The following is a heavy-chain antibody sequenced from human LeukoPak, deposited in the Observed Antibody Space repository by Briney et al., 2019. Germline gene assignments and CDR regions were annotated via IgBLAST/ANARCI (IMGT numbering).Heavy chain of an antibody. D-gene: IGHD3-10*01. V-gene: IGHV4-61*01. J-gene: IGHJ6*03. CDR2: IYYSGST. Sequence: SETLSLTCTVSGGSISSGSYYWSWIRQPPGKGLEWIGYIYYSGSTNYNPSLKSRVTISVDTSKNQFSLKLSSVTAADTAVYYCARAGAGSYYLYYYMDVWGKGTTVTISS. CDR1: GGSISSGSYY. CDR3: ARAGAGSYYLYYYMDV.